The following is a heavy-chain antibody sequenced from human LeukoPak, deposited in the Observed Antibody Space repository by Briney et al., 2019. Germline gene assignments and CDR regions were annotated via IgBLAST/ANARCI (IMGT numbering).Heavy chain of an antibody. D-gene: IGHD1-7*01. CDR3: ARDLKGYNWNYAWFDP. CDR2: INHSGST. V-gene: IGHV4-34*01. CDR1: GGSFSGYY. Sequence: SETLSLTCAVYGGSFSGYYWSWIRQPPGKGLEWIGEINHSGSTNYNPSLKSRVTISVDTSKNQFSLKLSSVTAADTAVYYCARDLKGYNWNYAWFDPWGQGTLVTVSS. J-gene: IGHJ5*02.